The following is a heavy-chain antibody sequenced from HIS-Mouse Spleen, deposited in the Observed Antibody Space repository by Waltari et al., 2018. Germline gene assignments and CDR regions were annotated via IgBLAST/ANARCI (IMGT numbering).Heavy chain of an antibody. J-gene: IGHJ2*01. CDR1: GGSISSSSYY. CDR2: IYYSGIT. CDR3: AREIPYSSSWYDWYFDL. D-gene: IGHD6-13*01. V-gene: IGHV4-39*07. Sequence: QLQLQESGPGLVKPSETLSLTCTVSGGSISSSSYYWGWIRQPPGKGLEWIGSIYYSGITYYNPARKSRVTRSVETSKNQFSRKLSSVTAADTAVYYCAREIPYSSSWYDWYFDLWGRGTLVTVSS.